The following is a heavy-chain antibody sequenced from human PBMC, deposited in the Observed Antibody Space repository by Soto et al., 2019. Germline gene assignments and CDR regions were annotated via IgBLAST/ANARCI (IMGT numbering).Heavy chain of an antibody. D-gene: IGHD1-26*01. CDR2: IDGRGTGT. CDR1: KFTFSDYA. CDR3: ARFLSVGTNPWDVFEY. J-gene: IGHJ4*02. V-gene: IGHV3-23*01. Sequence: GGSLRLSCAASKFTFSDYAMSWVRQAPGKGLEWIATIDGRGTGTYYAGSVKGRFTISRDNSRNTVDLQMESLRGDDTGMYYCARFLSVGTNPWDVFEYWGQGALVTVSS.